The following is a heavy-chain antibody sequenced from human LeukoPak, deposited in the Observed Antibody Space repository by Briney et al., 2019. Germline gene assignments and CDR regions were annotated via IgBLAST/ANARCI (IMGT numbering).Heavy chain of an antibody. V-gene: IGHV4-59*01. J-gene: IGHJ3*02. CDR2: IYYSGST. Sequence: SETLSLTCTVSGGSISSYYWSWIRQPPGKGLEWIGYIYYSGSTNYNPSLKSRVTISVDTSKNQFSLKLSSVTAADTAVYYCAKILIVTTTHDAFDIWGQGTMVTVSS. CDR3: AKILIVTTTHDAFDI. CDR1: GGSISSYY. D-gene: IGHD5-12*01.